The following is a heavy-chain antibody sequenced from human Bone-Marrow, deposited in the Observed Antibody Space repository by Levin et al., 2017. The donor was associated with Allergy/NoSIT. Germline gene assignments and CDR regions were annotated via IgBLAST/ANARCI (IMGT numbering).Heavy chain of an antibody. CDR2: IYHSGST. V-gene: IGHV4-4*02. J-gene: IGHJ4*02. CDR3: ARGADYTWGY. Sequence: SETLSLTCAVSGDSISSNNWWSWVRQPPGKGLAWIGEIYHSGSTNYNPSLKSRVIISVDKAKNQFSLNLSSVTAADTAVYYCARGADYTWGYWGQGTLVTVSS. D-gene: IGHD3-3*01. CDR1: GDSISSNNW.